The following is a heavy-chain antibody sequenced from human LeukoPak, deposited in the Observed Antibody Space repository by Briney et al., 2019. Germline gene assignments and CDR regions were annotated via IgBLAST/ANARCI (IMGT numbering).Heavy chain of an antibody. CDR3: VRHFYDFNKAFDI. Sequence: SETLSLTCTVSGGSVNNYYWTWIRQPPGKALQWLGYIYYRGTTNYNPSLKSRVTISVDTSKNQFSLKLSSVTAADTAVYYCVRHFYDFNKAFDIWGQGTVVAVSS. CDR2: IYYRGTT. CDR1: GGSVNNYY. V-gene: IGHV4-59*08. J-gene: IGHJ3*02. D-gene: IGHD3-3*01.